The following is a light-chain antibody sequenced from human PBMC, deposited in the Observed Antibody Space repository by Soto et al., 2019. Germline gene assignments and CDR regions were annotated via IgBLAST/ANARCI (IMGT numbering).Light chain of an antibody. CDR1: QGISSY. CDR3: QQYYSYPPEMYT. J-gene: IGKJ2*01. CDR2: AAS. Sequence: AIRMTQSPSSFSASTGDRVTITCRASQGISSYLAWYQQKPGKAPKLLIYAASTLQSGVPSRFSGSGSGTDFTLTISCLQSEDFATYYCQQYYSYPPEMYTFDQGTKLEIK. V-gene: IGKV1-8*01.